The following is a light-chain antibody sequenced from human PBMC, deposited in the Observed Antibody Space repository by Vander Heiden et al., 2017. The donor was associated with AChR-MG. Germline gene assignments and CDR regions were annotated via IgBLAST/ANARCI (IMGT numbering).Light chain of an antibody. CDR2: EVS. CDR3: MQGIHLPGA. CDR1: HGLLHSDGRNY. Sequence: DTVMTQIPLSLSVPSGQPSSIACKSSHGLLHSDGRNYLYWYLQKPGRAPQLLIYEVSSRFSGVPDRFSGSGSGTDFTLKISRVEAEDVGVYYCMQGIHLPGAFGPGTKVDIK. J-gene: IGKJ3*01. V-gene: IGKV2-29*02.